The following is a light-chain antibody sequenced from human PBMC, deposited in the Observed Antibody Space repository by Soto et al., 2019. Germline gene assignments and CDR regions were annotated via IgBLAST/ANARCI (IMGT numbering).Light chain of an antibody. CDR2: DDS. J-gene: IGLJ1*01. Sequence: SYELTQPPSVSVAPGQTAMITCGGNNIGSKSVHWHQQKPGQAPVLVVYDDSDRPSGIPERFSGSNSGNTATLTISRVEAGDEADYYCQLWDSSSDHQVFGTGTKVTVL. V-gene: IGLV3-21*02. CDR1: NIGSKS. CDR3: QLWDSSSDHQV.